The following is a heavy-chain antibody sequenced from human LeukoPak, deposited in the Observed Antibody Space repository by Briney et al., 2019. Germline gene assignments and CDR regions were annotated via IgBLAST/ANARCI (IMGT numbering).Heavy chain of an antibody. CDR1: GGSISSSSYY. J-gene: IGHJ5*02. CDR2: IYYSGST. CDR3: ARQGYGDYVGWFDP. Sequence: PSETLSLTCTVSGGSISSSSYYWGWIRQPPGKGLEWIGSIYYSGSTYYNPSLKSRVTISVDTSKNQFSLKLSSVTAADTAVYYCARQGYGDYVGWFDPWGQGTLVTVSS. V-gene: IGHV4-39*01. D-gene: IGHD4-17*01.